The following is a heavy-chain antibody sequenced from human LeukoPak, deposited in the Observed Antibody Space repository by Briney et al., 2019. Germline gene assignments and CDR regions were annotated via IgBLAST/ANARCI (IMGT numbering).Heavy chain of an antibody. CDR1: GFTFSGSA. Sequence: GGSLRLSCAASGFTFSGSAMHWVRQASGKGLEWVGRIRSKANSYATAYAASVKGRFTISRDDSKNTAYPQMNSLKTDDTAVYYCARVPPNDLYFEYWGQGTLVTVSS. D-gene: IGHD3/OR15-3a*01. CDR3: ARVPPNDLYFEY. CDR2: IRSKANSYAT. J-gene: IGHJ4*02. V-gene: IGHV3-73*01.